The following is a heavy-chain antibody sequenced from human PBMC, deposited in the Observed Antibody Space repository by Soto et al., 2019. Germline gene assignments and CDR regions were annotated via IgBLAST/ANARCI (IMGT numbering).Heavy chain of an antibody. V-gene: IGHV4-34*01. CDR1: GGSFSGYY. J-gene: IGHJ6*01. CDR2: INHSGST. CDR3: ARGRYLGCGSSTSCHRDYYYGMEV. D-gene: IGHD2-2*02. Sequence: SETLSLTCAVYGGSFSGYYWSWIRQPPGKGLEWIGEINHSGSTNYNPSLKSRVTISVDTSKNQFSLKLSSVTAADTAVYYCARGRYLGCGSSTSCHRDYYYGMEVWGQGTTDTVSS.